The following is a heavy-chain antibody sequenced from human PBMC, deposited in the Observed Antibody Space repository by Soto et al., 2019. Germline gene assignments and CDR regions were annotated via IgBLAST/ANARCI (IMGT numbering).Heavy chain of an antibody. CDR1: GFTFSSYS. V-gene: IGHV3-48*02. Sequence: GGSLRLSCAASGFTFSSYSMNWVRQAPGKGLEWVSYISSSSSTIYYADSVKGRFTISRDNAKNSLYLQMNSLRDEDTAVYYCARDWQDYYDSSGYYPFDYWGQGTLVTVSS. D-gene: IGHD3-22*01. J-gene: IGHJ4*02. CDR2: ISSSSSTI. CDR3: ARDWQDYYDSSGYYPFDY.